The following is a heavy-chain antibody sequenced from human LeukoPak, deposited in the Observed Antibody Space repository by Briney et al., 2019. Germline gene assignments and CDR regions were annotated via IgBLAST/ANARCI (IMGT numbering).Heavy chain of an antibody. V-gene: IGHV4-59*12. J-gene: IGHJ5*02. Sequence: SETLSLTCTVSGGSISSYYWSWIRQPPGKGLEWIGYIYYSGITNYNPSLKSRVTISIDTSKNQFSLKLSSVTAADTAVYYCARDPYYYGSGSYYNWFDPWGQGTLVTVPS. D-gene: IGHD3-10*01. CDR2: IYYSGIT. CDR1: GGSISSYY. CDR3: ARDPYYYGSGSYYNWFDP.